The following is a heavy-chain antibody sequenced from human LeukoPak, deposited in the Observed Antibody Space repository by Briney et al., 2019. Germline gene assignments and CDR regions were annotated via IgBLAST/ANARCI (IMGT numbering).Heavy chain of an antibody. Sequence: GGSLRLSCAASGFTFSSYAMSWVRQAPGKGLEWVSAISSSGGSTYYADSVKGRFTISRDNSKNTLYLQMNSLRAEDTAVYYCAKEPRTHYCSSTSCYGVVDYWGQGTLVTVSS. CDR3: AKEPRTHYCSSTSCYGVVDY. V-gene: IGHV3-23*01. CDR1: GFTFSSYA. CDR2: ISSSGGST. J-gene: IGHJ4*02. D-gene: IGHD2-2*01.